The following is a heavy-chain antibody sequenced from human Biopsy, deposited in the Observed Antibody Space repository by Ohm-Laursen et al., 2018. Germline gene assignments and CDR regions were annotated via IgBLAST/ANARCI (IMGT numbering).Heavy chain of an antibody. J-gene: IGHJ4*02. D-gene: IGHD4-17*01. CDR2: ISAYNGHT. V-gene: IGHV1-18*01. CDR3: ARDPHGEGRDYGSYFDY. CDR1: GYPFITYG. Sequence: ASVKVSCKASGYPFITYGISWVRQAPGQGLEWMGWISAYNGHTKFARKFQDRVTMTKDTSTTTAYMDLRSLRSDDTAVYYCARDPHGEGRDYGSYFDYWGQGTLVTVSS.